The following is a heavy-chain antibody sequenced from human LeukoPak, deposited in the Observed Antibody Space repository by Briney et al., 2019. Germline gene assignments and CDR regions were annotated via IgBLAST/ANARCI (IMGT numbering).Heavy chain of an antibody. J-gene: IGHJ6*02. V-gene: IGHV1-8*01. D-gene: IGHD2-15*01. CDR1: GYTFTSYD. CDR3: AADRNYYGMDV. CDR2: MNPNSGNT. Sequence: ASVTVSCKASGYTFTSYDINWVRQAPGQGLEWMGWMNPNSGNTGYAQKFQGRVTMTRNTSISTAYMELSSLRSEDTAVYYCAADRNYYGMDVRGRGTTVTVSS.